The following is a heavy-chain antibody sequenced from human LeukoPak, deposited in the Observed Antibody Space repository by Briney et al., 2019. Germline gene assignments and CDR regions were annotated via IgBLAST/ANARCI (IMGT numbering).Heavy chain of an antibody. J-gene: IGHJ4*02. V-gene: IGHV3-48*04. Sequence: GGSLRLSCVASGFSFRNYGMHWVRQAPGRGLEWVSYISSGSSTIYYADSVKGRFIISRDNAKNSLYLQMNSLRAEDTAVYYCARDYYDSSGYYKSGYWGQGTLVTVSS. CDR3: ARDYYDSSGYYKSGY. CDR2: ISSGSSTI. CDR1: GFSFRNYG. D-gene: IGHD3-22*01.